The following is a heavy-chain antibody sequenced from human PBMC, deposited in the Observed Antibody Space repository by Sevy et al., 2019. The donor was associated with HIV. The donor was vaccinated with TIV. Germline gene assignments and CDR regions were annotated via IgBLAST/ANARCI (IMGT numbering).Heavy chain of an antibody. V-gene: IGHV3-30-3*01. J-gene: IGHJ4*02. Sequence: GGSLRLSCAASGXIFXTSPMHWVRQAPGKXLECVAILSYDXSDENYADSVKGRFTISRDNSKNTLYLQMNSLRTEDTAVYYCAXDDXGXIDYWGQGTLVTVSS. CDR1: GXIFXTSP. CDR3: AXDDXGXIDY. CDR2: LSYDXSDE.